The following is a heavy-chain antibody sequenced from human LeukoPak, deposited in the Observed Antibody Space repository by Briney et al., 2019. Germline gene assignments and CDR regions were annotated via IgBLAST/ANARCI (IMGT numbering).Heavy chain of an antibody. V-gene: IGHV4-39*01. CDR1: GFTVSSNY. J-gene: IGHJ4*02. CDR3: ARLSNDYGDYEGHY. CDR2: VFYSGRT. D-gene: IGHD4-17*01. Sequence: GSLRLSCAASGFTVSSNYMSWVRQPPGKGLEWIGTVFYSGRTYYNSSLQSRVTISVDTSKNQFSLRLSSVAAADTAIYYCARLSNDYGDYEGHYWGQGTLVTVSP.